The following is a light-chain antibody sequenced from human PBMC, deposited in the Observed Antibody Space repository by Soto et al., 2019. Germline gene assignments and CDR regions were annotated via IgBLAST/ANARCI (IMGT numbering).Light chain of an antibody. Sequence: EIVLTQSPGTLSLSPGERATLSCSASQSVSSSYLAWYQQKPGQAPRLLIYGASSRATGIPDRFSGSGSGTDFTLTISSLEPEDFAVYYCQQYCSSPLTFGGGTKVEIK. CDR3: QQYCSSPLT. CDR2: GAS. J-gene: IGKJ4*01. CDR1: QSVSSSY. V-gene: IGKV3-20*01.